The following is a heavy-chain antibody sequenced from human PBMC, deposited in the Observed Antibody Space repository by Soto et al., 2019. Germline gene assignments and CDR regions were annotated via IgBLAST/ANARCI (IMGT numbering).Heavy chain of an antibody. CDR3: AKGLRFMEH. CDR2: ISNDGMNT. CDR1: GFTFSSYA. J-gene: IGHJ1*01. V-gene: IGHV3-30-3*02. D-gene: IGHD1-1*01. Sequence: QVHLVESGGGVVQPGRSLRLSCVASGFTFSSYALHWVRQAPGKGLEWVALISNDGMNTFYADSVKGRMTVSRDKAEKTMYLQMNSLTAEATAVYYCAKGLRFMEHWGQGTVVTVSS.